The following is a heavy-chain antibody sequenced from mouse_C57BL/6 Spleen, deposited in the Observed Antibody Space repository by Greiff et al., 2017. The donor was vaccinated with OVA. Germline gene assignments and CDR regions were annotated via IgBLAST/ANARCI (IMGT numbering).Heavy chain of an antibody. CDR2: IYPGDGDT. CDR1: GYAFSSYW. J-gene: IGHJ4*01. Sequence: QVQLKQSGAELVKPGASVKISCKASGYAFSSYWMNWVKQRPGKGLEWIGQIYPGDGDTNYNGKFKGKATLTADKSSSTAYMQLSSLTSEDSAVYFCARRAYSAYAMDYWGQGTSVTVSS. V-gene: IGHV1-80*01. D-gene: IGHD2-10*01. CDR3: ARRAYSAYAMDY.